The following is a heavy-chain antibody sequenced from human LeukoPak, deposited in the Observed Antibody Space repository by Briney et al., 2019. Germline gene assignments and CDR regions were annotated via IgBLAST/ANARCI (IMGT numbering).Heavy chain of an antibody. CDR2: MYLSGTT. CDR3: AGLVGRYSSGLYYYYFDY. D-gene: IGHD3-22*01. CDR1: GDSINSLDL. V-gene: IGHV4-4*02. Sequence: SETLSLTCTVSGDSINSLDLWSWVRQPPGKGLEWIGEMYLSGTTHSNPSVKSPVTISIDKSKNQFSLNLSSVTAADTAVYYCAGLVGRYSSGLYYYYFDYWGQGTLVTVSS. J-gene: IGHJ4*02.